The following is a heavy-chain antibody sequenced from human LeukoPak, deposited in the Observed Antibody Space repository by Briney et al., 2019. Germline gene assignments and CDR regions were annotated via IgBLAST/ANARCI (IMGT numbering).Heavy chain of an antibody. Sequence: GGSLRLSCAASGFTFSSYWMSWVRQAPGKGLEWVANIKQDGSEKYYVDSVKGRFTISRDNAKNSLYLQMNSLRAEDTAVYYCARDMEQWLVRDASDIWGQGTMVTVSS. D-gene: IGHD6-19*01. CDR3: ARDMEQWLVRDASDI. CDR2: IKQDGSEK. J-gene: IGHJ3*02. CDR1: GFTFSSYW. V-gene: IGHV3-7*03.